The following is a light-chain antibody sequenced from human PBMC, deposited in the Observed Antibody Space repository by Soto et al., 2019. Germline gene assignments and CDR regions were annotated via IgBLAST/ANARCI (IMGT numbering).Light chain of an antibody. CDR1: SSNIGSNY. J-gene: IGLJ2*01. Sequence: QSVLTQPPSASGTPGQTVTISCTGSSSNIGSNYVYWYQQVPGTPPNLLIYSDNQRPSGVRDRFSGSKSGTSASLAISGLRSEDEADYYCAAWDDSMTGVFGGGTKLTVL. CDR3: AAWDDSMTGV. CDR2: SDN. V-gene: IGLV1-47*02.